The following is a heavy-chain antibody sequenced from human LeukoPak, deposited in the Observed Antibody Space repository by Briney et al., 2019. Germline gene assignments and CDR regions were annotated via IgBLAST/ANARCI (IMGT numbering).Heavy chain of an antibody. D-gene: IGHD2-15*01. J-gene: IGHJ4*02. CDR2: IDPSDSYT. V-gene: IGHV5-10-1*01. CDR1: GYSFTSYW. CDR3: ARRYCSGGSCYEDY. Sequence: GEPLKVSCKGSGYSFTSYWISWVRQMPGKGLEWMGRIDPSDSYTNYSPSFQGHVTISADKSISTAYLQWGSLKASDTAMYYCARRYCSGGSCYEDYWGQGTLVTVSS.